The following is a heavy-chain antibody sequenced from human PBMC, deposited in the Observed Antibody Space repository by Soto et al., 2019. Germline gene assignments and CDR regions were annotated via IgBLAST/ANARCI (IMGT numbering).Heavy chain of an antibody. D-gene: IGHD3-9*01. J-gene: IGHJ6*02. CDR1: GYTFTSYG. Sequence: ASVKVSCKASGYTFTSYGISWVLQAPGQGLEWMGWISAYNGNTNYAQKLQGRVTMTTDTSTSTAYMELRSLRSDDTAVYYCASRNDRDYYYGMDVWGQGTTVTVSS. CDR2: ISAYNGNT. CDR3: ASRNDRDYYYGMDV. V-gene: IGHV1-18*01.